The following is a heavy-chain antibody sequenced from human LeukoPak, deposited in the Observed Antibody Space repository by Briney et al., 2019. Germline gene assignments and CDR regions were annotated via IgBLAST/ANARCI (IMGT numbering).Heavy chain of an antibody. J-gene: IGHJ6*04. CDR2: IWYDGSNK. CDR1: GFTFSSYG. Sequence: PGRSLRLSCAASGFTFSSYGMHWVRQAPGKGLEWVAVIWYDGSNKYYADSVKGRFTISRDNSKNTLYLQMNRLRAEDTAVYYCARSILLWFGEPHYGMDVWGKGTTVTVSS. V-gene: IGHV3-33*01. D-gene: IGHD3-10*01. CDR3: ARSILLWFGEPHYGMDV.